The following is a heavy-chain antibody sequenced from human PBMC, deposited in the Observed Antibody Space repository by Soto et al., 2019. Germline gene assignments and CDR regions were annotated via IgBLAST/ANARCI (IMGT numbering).Heavy chain of an antibody. CDR1: GFTFSSYA. CDR2: ISYDGSNK. V-gene: IGHV3-30-3*01. D-gene: IGHD1-26*01. CDR3: ASPRGELQPYYYYYGMDV. Sequence: GGSLRLSCAASGFTFSSYAMHWVRQAPGKGLEWVAVISYDGSNKYYADSVKGRFTISRDNSKNTLYLQMNSLRAEDTAVYYCASPRGELQPYYYYYGMDVWGQGTTVTVSS. J-gene: IGHJ6*02.